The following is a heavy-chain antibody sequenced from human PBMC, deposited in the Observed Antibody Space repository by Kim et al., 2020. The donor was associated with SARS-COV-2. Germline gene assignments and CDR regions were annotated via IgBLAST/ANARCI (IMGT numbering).Heavy chain of an antibody. CDR2: ISADGMSH. Sequence: GGSLRLSCLFSLGVNHMHWVRQAPGKGLEWVAAISADGMSHYYSDSVKGRFSISRDNPNNIMFLQLDSLRIEDTAVYYCAREWQSSGRAGTFDVWGQGTLVSVSS. D-gene: IGHD1-1*01. CDR1: FSLGVNH. CDR3: AREWQSSGRAGTFDV. V-gene: IGHV3-30*04. J-gene: IGHJ3*01.